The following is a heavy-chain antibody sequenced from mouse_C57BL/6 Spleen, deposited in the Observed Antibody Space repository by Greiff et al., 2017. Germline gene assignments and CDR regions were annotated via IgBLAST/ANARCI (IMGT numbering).Heavy chain of an antibody. CDR2: ISYDGSN. CDR1: GYSITSGYY. J-gene: IGHJ1*03. CDR3: AREGDYYGSRNFDV. D-gene: IGHD1-1*01. V-gene: IGHV3-6*01. Sequence: EVHLVESGPGLVKPSQSLSLTCSVTGYSITSGYYWNWIRQFPGNKLEWMGYISYDGSNNYNPSLKNRISITRDTSKNQFFLKLNSVTTEDTATYYCAREGDYYGSRNFDVWGTGTTVTVSS.